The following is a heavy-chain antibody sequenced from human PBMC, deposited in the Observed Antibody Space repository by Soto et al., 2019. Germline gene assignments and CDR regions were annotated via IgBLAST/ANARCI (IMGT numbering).Heavy chain of an antibody. J-gene: IGHJ4*02. CDR1: GYTFTSYG. Sequence: QVQLVQSGAEEKKPGASVKVSCKASGYTFTSYGISWVRQAPGQGLEWMGWISAYNGNTNYAQKLQGRVTMTTDTSTSTAYMELRSLRSDDTAVYYCARDSALYCSGGSCSLDYWGQGTLVTVSS. D-gene: IGHD2-15*01. CDR3: ARDSALYCSGGSCSLDY. V-gene: IGHV1-18*01. CDR2: ISAYNGNT.